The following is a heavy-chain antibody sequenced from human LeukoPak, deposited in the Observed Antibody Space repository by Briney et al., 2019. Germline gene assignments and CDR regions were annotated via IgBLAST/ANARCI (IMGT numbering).Heavy chain of an antibody. D-gene: IGHD4/OR15-4a*01. V-gene: IGHV3-30*04. CDR3: ARGAHKRDDYGGFFDY. Sequence: GGSLRLSCAASGFTFSNYAMHWVRQAPGKGLEWVAVISSGGSKKSYADSVKGRFTISRDNSKNTLYLQMNSLRAEDTAVYYCARGAHKRDDYGGFFDYWGQGTLVTVSS. CDR2: ISSGGSKK. CDR1: GFTFSNYA. J-gene: IGHJ4*02.